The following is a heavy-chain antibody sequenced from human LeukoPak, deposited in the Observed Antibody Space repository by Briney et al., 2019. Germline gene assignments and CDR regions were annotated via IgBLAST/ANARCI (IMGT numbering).Heavy chain of an antibody. Sequence: SVKLSCKASVGTFSSYAISWVRHAPGQGLELKWGIIPIFGTANYAQKFQGRVTITADESTSTAYMELSSLRSEDTAVYYCATGYSSSWYGLNFDYWGQGTLVTVSS. J-gene: IGHJ4*02. CDR1: VGTFSSYA. CDR2: IIPIFGTA. V-gene: IGHV1-69*13. CDR3: ATGYSSSWYGLNFDY. D-gene: IGHD6-13*01.